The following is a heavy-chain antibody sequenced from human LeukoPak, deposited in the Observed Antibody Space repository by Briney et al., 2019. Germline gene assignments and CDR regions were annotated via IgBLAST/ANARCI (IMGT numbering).Heavy chain of an antibody. J-gene: IGHJ2*01. Sequence: PGGSLRLSCAASGLTFSTYAMSWVRQAPGEGPEWVSCISGSGGTTYYADSVKGRFTISRDNSRSTLYLQMNSLRAEDTALYYCAKDRKVFELWGRGTLVTVSS. CDR3: AKDRKVFEL. V-gene: IGHV3-23*01. CDR1: GLTFSTYA. CDR2: ISGSGGTT.